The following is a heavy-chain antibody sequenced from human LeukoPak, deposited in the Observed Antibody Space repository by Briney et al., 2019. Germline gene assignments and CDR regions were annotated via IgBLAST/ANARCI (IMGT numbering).Heavy chain of an antibody. Sequence: SSETLSLTCSVSGGSISSSSYYWGWIRQTPGKGLEWIGSIYYSGSTYYNPSLKSRVTISVDTSKNQLSLKLSSVTAADTAVYYCARPYCHSTNCYKFDSFDIWGQGTMVTVSS. D-gene: IGHD2-2*02. J-gene: IGHJ3*02. CDR1: GGSISSSSYY. V-gene: IGHV4-39*01. CDR2: IYYSGST. CDR3: ARPYCHSTNCYKFDSFDI.